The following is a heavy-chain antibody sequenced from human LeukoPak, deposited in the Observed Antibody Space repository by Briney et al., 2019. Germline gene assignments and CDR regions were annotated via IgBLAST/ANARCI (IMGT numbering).Heavy chain of an antibody. D-gene: IGHD5/OR15-5a*01. V-gene: IGHV3-23*01. CDR3: AKDSSVPYGITE. J-gene: IGHJ4*02. Sequence: GGSLRLSCAASGFTFSKYAMSWVSQAPGKGLEWVSAISPSDGNTFYADSVKGRFTISRDNSKNTLSLQMNSLRAEDTALYYCAKDSSVPYGITEWGQGTLVTVSS. CDR2: ISPSDGNT. CDR1: GFTFSKYA.